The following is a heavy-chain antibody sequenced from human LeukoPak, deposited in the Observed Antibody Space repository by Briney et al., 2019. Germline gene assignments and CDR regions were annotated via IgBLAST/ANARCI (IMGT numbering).Heavy chain of an antibody. CDR3: ARGDSGWYHYYYYYMDV. D-gene: IGHD6-19*01. J-gene: IGHJ6*03. CDR2: INHSGST. V-gene: IGHV4-34*01. CDR1: GGSINSYY. Sequence: SETLSLTCTVSGGSINSYYWSWIRQPPGKGLEWIGEINHSGSTNYNPSLKSRVTISVDTSKNQFSLKLSSVTAADTAVYYCARGDSGWYHYYYYYMDVWGKGTTVTISS.